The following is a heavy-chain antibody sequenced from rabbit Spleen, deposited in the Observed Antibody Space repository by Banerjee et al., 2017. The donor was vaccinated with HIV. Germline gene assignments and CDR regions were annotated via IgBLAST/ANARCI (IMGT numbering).Heavy chain of an antibody. CDR1: GLDFSGDSY. V-gene: IGHV1S40*01. J-gene: IGHJ3*01. CDR3: ARDLTGVIGWNFGW. Sequence: QSLEESGGGLVKPGASLTLTCKASGLDFSGDSYDSYMCWVRQAPGKGLEWIACIDIGSSGFTYFASWAKGRFTISKTSSTTVALQMTGMTAADTATYFCARDLTGVIGWNFGWWGQGTLVTVS. CDR2: IDIGSSGFT. D-gene: IGHD4-1*01.